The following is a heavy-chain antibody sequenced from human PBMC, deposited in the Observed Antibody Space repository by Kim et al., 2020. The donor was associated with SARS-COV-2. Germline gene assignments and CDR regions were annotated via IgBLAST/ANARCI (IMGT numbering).Heavy chain of an antibody. V-gene: IGHV3-7*03. CDR3: AREDRRITMVRGVKAAFDI. Sequence: GGSLRLSCAASGFTFSSYWMSWVRQAPGKGLERVANIKQDGSEKYYVDSVKGRFTISRDNAKNSLYLQMNSLRAEDMAVYYCAREDRRITMVRGVKAAFDIWGQGTMVTVSS. J-gene: IGHJ3*02. CDR1: GFTFSSYW. CDR2: IKQDGSEK. D-gene: IGHD3-10*01.